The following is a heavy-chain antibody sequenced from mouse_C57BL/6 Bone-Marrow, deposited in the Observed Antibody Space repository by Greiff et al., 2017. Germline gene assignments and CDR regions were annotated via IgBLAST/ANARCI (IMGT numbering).Heavy chain of an antibody. CDR3: ARSYDYDDYTMDY. CDR1: GYTFTNYW. D-gene: IGHD2-4*01. CDR2: MHPNGGSP. Sequence: QVQLQQPGAELVKPGASVKLSSKASGYTFTNYWMHWVKQRPGQGLEWIGMMHPNGGSPDYNEKFKSEATLRVDKSSRTAYMELSSLTSEDSAVYYCARSYDYDDYTMDYWGQGTSVTVSS. V-gene: IGHV1-64*01. J-gene: IGHJ4*01.